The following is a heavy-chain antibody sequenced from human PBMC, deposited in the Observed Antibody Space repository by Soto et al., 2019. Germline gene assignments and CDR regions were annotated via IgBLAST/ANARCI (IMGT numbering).Heavy chain of an antibody. CDR1: GFTFDDYA. CDR3: AKDYSGYVTPESFDY. Sequence: EVQLVESGGGLVQPGRSLRLSCAASGFTFDDYAMHWVRQAPGKGLEWVSGISGSGGSTYYADSVKGRFTISRDNSKNTLYLQMNSLRAEDTAVYYCAKDYSGYVTPESFDYWGQGTLVTVSS. D-gene: IGHD5-12*01. CDR2: ISGSGGST. J-gene: IGHJ4*02. V-gene: IGHV3-23*04.